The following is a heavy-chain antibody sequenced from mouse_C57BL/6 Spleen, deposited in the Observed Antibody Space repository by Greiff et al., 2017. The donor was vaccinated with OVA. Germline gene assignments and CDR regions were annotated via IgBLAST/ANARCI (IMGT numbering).Heavy chain of an antibody. CDR2: IDPETGGT. J-gene: IGHJ3*01. D-gene: IGHD1-1*01. CDR1: GYTFTDYE. CDR3: TRTPFILY. Sequence: LVESGAELVRPGASVTLSCKASGYTFTDYEMHWVKQTPVHGLEWIGAIDPETGGTAYNQKFKGKAILTADKSSSTAYMELRSLTSEDSAVYYCTRTPFILYWGQGTLVTVSA. V-gene: IGHV1-15*01.